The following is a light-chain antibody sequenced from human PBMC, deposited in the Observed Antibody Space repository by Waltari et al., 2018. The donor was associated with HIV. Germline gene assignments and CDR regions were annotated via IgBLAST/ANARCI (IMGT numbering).Light chain of an antibody. Sequence: QSALTQPASVSVSPAQSITISCTGTTSAFGYYDHVSWYQQHPGKTPKLIISEVNNRPSGVSNRFSVSKSGNTASLTISGLQAEDEADYYCGSYTSSTAWVFGGGT. CDR3: GSYTSSTAWV. CDR1: TSAFGYYDH. V-gene: IGLV2-14*01. J-gene: IGLJ3*02. CDR2: EVN.